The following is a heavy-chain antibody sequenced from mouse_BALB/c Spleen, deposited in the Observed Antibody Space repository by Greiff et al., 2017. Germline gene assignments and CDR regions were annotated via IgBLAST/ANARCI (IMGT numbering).Heavy chain of an antibody. CDR3: ARTGYYGSSWDYFDY. CDR2: INPSSGYT. D-gene: IGHD1-1*01. J-gene: IGHJ2*01. Sequence: VQLQQSGAELARPGASVKMSCKASGYTFTSYTMHWVKQRPGQGLEWIGYINPSSGYTNYNQKFKDKATLTADKSSSTAYMQLSSLTSEDSAVYYCARTGYYGSSWDYFDYWGQGTTLTVSS. CDR1: GYTFTSYT. V-gene: IGHV1-4*01.